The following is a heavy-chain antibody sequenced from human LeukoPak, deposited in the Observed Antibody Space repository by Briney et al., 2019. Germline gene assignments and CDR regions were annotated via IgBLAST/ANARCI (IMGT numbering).Heavy chain of an antibody. J-gene: IGHJ4*02. D-gene: IGHD7-27*01. CDR2: IGSAGDT. CDR3: ARGLLTGDQDY. Sequence: GGSLRLSCAASGFTFSNYDMHWVRQATGKGLEWVSAIGSAGDTYYPGSVKGRFTISIENAKNSLYLQMNSLRAGDTAVYYCARGLLTGDQDYWGQGTLVTVSS. V-gene: IGHV3-13*01. CDR1: GFTFSNYD.